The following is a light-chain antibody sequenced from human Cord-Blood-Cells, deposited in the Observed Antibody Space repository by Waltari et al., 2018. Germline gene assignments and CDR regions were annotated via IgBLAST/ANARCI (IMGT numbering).Light chain of an antibody. CDR1: KLGDKY. V-gene: IGLV3-1*01. CDR2: QDS. CDR3: QAWDSSTVV. Sequence: SYELTQPPSVSVSPGQTASITCSGDKLGDKYACWYQQKPGLSPVLVIYQDSKRPSGIPERFSGSNSGNIATLTISGTQAMDEADYYCQAWDSSTVVFGGGTKLTVL. J-gene: IGLJ2*01.